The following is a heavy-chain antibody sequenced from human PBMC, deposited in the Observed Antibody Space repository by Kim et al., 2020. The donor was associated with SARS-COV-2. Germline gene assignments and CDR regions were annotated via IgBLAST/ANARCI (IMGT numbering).Heavy chain of an antibody. CDR2: ISSSSSYT. Sequence: GGSLRLSCAASGFTFSDYYMSWIRQAPGKGLEWVSYISSSSSYTNYADSVKGRFTISRDNAKNSLYLQMNSLRAEDTAVYYCARPGSTGYETRSAFDIWGQGTMVTVSS. J-gene: IGHJ3*02. CDR1: GFTFSDYY. V-gene: IGHV3-11*06. CDR3: ARPGSTGYETRSAFDI. D-gene: IGHD3-22*01.